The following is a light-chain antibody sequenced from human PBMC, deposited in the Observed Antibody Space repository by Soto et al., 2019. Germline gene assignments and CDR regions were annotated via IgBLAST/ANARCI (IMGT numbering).Light chain of an antibody. CDR2: GSS. CDR3: QQYNPWPTVT. V-gene: IGKV3-15*01. Sequence: EIVMTQSSATLSVSQGERVTLXXRPSQSVSRNLAWYQQKPGQAPRLXXFGSSTGATGIPARFSGSGSGTELALTISSLQSEDFAVYYCQQYNPWPTVTFGQGTNVEIK. CDR1: QSVSRN. J-gene: IGKJ1*01.